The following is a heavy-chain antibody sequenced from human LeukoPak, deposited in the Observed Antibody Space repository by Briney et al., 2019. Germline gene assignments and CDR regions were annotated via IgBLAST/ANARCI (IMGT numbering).Heavy chain of an antibody. Sequence: GGSLRLSCAAPGFTFSNYGMHWVRQAPGKGLEWVALISFDGGQKYYADSVKGRFTISRDNSKSTVYLQMNSLRVEDAAVYYCSKDLTSDFGGDLDPWGQGTLVTVSS. D-gene: IGHD3-10*01. J-gene: IGHJ5*02. CDR1: GFTFSNYG. V-gene: IGHV3-30*02. CDR2: ISFDGGQK. CDR3: SKDLTSDFGGDLDP.